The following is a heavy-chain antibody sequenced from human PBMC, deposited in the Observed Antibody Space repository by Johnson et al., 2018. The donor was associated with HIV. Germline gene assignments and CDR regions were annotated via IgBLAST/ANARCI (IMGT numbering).Heavy chain of an antibody. V-gene: IGHV3-66*01. J-gene: IGHJ3*02. CDR3: ASAYSYGVFDI. D-gene: IGHD5-18*01. Sequence: VQLVESGGGLVQPGGSLRLSCAASGFTVSSNYMSWVRQAPGKGLEWVSVIYSGDTTYYADSVKDRFTISRGNSKKTLYLQMNSLRAEDTALYYCASAYSYGVFDIWGQGTMVTVSS. CDR1: GFTVSSNY. CDR2: IYSGDTT.